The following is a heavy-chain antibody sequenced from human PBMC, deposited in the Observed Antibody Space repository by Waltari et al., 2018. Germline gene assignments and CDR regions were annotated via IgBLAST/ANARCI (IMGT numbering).Heavy chain of an antibody. J-gene: IGHJ5*02. CDR3: ARGQYQLLTTS. V-gene: IGHV4-38-2*01. CDR1: GYSISSGYY. CDR2: IYHSGRT. Sequence: QVQLQESGPGLVKPSETLSLTCAVSGYSISSGYYWGWIRQPPGKGLEWIGSIYHSGRTYYNPSLKSRVTISVDTSKNQFSLKLSSVTAADTAVYYCARGQYQLLTTSWGQGTLVIVSS. D-gene: IGHD2-2*01.